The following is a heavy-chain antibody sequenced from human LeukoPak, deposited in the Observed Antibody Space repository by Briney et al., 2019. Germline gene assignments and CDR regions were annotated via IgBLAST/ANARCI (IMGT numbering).Heavy chain of an antibody. CDR2: IDADGSST. V-gene: IGHV3-74*01. CDR1: GFTFSAYW. J-gene: IGHJ4*02. D-gene: IGHD5-18*01. Sequence: PGGSLRLSCAASGFTFSAYWMHWVRQAPGKGLVWVSHIDADGSSTKYADSVKGRFTISRDNAKNTLYLQMDSLRAEDTAVYYCARDGDTTMVPIDYWGQGTLVTVSS. CDR3: ARDGDTTMVPIDY.